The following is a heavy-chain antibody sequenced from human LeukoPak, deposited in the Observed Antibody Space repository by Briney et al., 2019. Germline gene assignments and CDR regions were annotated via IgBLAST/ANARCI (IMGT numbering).Heavy chain of an antibody. CDR1: GYTFTGYY. CDR2: INPNSGGT. V-gene: IGHV1-2*02. D-gene: IGHD2-2*01. CDR3: ARDIGYCSSTSCYDDY. J-gene: IGHJ4*02. Sequence: ASVKVSCKASGYTFTGYYMHWVRQAPGQGLEWMGWINPNSGGTNYAQKFQGRVTMTRDTSISTAYMELSRLRSDDTAVYYCARDIGYCSSTSCYDDYWGQGTLVTVSS.